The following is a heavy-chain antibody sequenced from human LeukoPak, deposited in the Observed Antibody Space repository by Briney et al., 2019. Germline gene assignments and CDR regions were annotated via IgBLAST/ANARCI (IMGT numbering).Heavy chain of an antibody. Sequence: PSETLSLTCTVSGGSISTGGYYWSWIRQPPGKGLEWIGYIYHSGSTYYNPSLKSRVTISVDRSKNQFSLKLSSVTAADTAVYYCARAFVEYSSSFRTEGAFDIWGQGTMVTVSS. V-gene: IGHV4-30-2*01. D-gene: IGHD6-6*01. J-gene: IGHJ3*02. CDR2: IYHSGST. CDR1: GGSISTGGYY. CDR3: ARAFVEYSSSFRTEGAFDI.